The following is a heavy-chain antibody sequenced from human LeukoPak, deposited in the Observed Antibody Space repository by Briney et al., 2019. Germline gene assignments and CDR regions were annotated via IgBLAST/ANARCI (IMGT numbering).Heavy chain of an antibody. D-gene: IGHD6-13*01. V-gene: IGHV4-59*01. CDR3: ASSSSWYGLDY. J-gene: IGHJ4*02. CDR2: IYYSGST. CDR1: GGSISSYY. Sequence: SETLSLTCTVSGGSISSYYWSWIRQPPGKGLEWIGYIYYSGSTNYNPSLESRVTISVDTSKNQFSLKLSSVTAADTAVYYCASSSSWYGLDYWGQGTLVTVSS.